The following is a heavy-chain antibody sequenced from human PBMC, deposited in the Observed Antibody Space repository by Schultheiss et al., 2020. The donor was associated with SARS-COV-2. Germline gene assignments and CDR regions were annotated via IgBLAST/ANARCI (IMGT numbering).Heavy chain of an antibody. J-gene: IGHJ4*02. Sequence: GGSLRLSCAASGFTFSSFVMHWVRQAPGKGLEWVAVIWYDGSNEYYTDSVEGRFTISRDNSKNTLYLQMNSLRAEDTAVYYCARERGKADYYDSSGYSDFDYWGQGTLVTVSS. CDR3: ARERGKADYYDSSGYSDFDY. CDR1: GFTFSSFV. V-gene: IGHV3-33*01. CDR2: IWYDGSNE. D-gene: IGHD3-22*01.